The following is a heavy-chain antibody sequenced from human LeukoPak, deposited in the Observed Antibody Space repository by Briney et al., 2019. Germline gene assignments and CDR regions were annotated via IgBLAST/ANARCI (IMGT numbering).Heavy chain of an antibody. D-gene: IGHD3-22*01. Sequence: SVQVSCKASGGTFSSYAISWVRQAPGQGLEWMGRIIPILGIANYAQKFQGRVTITADKSTSTAYVELSSLRSEDTAVYYCARWGNYYDSSGYYPDYWGQGTLVTVSS. V-gene: IGHV1-69*04. CDR1: GGTFSSYA. CDR2: IIPILGIA. CDR3: ARWGNYYDSSGYYPDY. J-gene: IGHJ4*02.